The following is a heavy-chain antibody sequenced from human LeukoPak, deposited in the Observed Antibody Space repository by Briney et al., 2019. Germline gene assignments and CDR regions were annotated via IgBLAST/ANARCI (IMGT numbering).Heavy chain of an antibody. Sequence: SETLSLTCTVSGGSISSYYWSWIRQPAGKGLEWIGRIYTSGSTNYNPSLKSRVTMSVDTSKNQFSLKLSSVTAADTPVYYCARHRRYSSSWFPLDFDYWGQGTLVTVSS. CDR1: GGSISSYY. CDR3: ARHRRYSSSWFPLDFDY. J-gene: IGHJ4*02. V-gene: IGHV4-4*07. D-gene: IGHD6-13*01. CDR2: IYTSGST.